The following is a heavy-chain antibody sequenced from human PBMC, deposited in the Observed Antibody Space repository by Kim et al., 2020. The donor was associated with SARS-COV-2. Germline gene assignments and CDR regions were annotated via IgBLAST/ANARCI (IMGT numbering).Heavy chain of an antibody. V-gene: IGHV5-51*01. CDR3: ARHGMGSLAGTPNFDS. Sequence: VESLKISCEASAYRFTVYWIAWVRQMPGKGLELMGIIYPGDSDTRYSPSFQGQVTLSVDKSISTAYLQWSSLKASDSAIYYCARHGMGSLAGTPNFDSWGQGALVTVSS. D-gene: IGHD6-19*01. CDR2: IYPGDSDT. CDR1: AYRFTVYW. J-gene: IGHJ4*02.